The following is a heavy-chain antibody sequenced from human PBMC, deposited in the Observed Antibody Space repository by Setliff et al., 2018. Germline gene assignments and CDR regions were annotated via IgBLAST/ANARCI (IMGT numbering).Heavy chain of an antibody. Sequence: SVKVSCKASGGTFRSYGISWVRQAPGQGLEWMGGTIPMFGSTNYAQKFQDRVTITTDESTSTAYMELDSLRSEDTAVYYCARSPAVLGVVYLDPWGQGTLVTVSS. D-gene: IGHD3-10*01. J-gene: IGHJ5*02. V-gene: IGHV1-69*05. CDR3: ARSPAVLGVVYLDP. CDR1: GGTFRSYG. CDR2: TIPMFGST.